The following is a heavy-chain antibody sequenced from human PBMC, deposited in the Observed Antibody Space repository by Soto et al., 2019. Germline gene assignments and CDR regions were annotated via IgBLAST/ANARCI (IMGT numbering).Heavy chain of an antibody. D-gene: IGHD2-2*01. CDR3: AKVDWQYQLLRKFDY. Sequence: GGSLRLSCAASGFTFSSYAMSWVRQAPGKGLEWVSSISGSGGSTYYADSVKGRFTISRDNSKNTLYLQMNSLRAEDTAVYYCAKVDWQYQLLRKFDYWGQGTLVTVSS. CDR2: ISGSGGST. J-gene: IGHJ4*02. CDR1: GFTFSSYA. V-gene: IGHV3-23*01.